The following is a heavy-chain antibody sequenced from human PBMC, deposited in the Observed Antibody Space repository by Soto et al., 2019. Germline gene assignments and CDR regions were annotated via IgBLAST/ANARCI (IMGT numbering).Heavy chain of an antibody. CDR3: ASCLGYYDSSGYDY. Sequence: SVKVSCKASGGTFSRNAISWVRQAPGQGLEWMGGIIPIFGTANYAQKFQGRVTITADESTSTAYMELSSLRSEDTAVYYCASCLGYYDSSGYDYWGQGTLVTVSS. CDR2: IIPIFGTA. J-gene: IGHJ4*02. D-gene: IGHD3-22*01. V-gene: IGHV1-69*13. CDR1: GGTFSRNA.